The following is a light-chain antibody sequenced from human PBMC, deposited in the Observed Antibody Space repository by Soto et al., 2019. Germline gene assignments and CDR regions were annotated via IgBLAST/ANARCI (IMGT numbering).Light chain of an antibody. CDR1: SSDVGSYNL. J-gene: IGLJ1*01. CDR2: EVS. Sequence: QSVLTQPASVSGSPGQSITISCTGTSSDVGSYNLVSWYQQPPGKAPKLMIYEVSKRPSGVSNRFSGSTSGKTASLTISGLQDDDEADYYGGSYAGRSTLVFGTGTKLTVL. V-gene: IGLV2-23*02. CDR3: GSYAGRSTLV.